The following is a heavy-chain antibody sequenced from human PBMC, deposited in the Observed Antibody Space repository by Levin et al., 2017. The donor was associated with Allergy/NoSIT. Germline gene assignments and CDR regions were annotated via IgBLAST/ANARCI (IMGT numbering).Heavy chain of an antibody. CDR2: FDPEDGET. D-gene: IGHD1-1*01. CDR3: ATERTVSDAFDI. V-gene: IGHV1-24*01. J-gene: IGHJ3*02. CDR1: GYILTELS. Sequence: ASVKVSCKVSGYILTELSMHWVRQAPGKGLEWMGGFDPEDGETIYVQKFQGRVTMTEDTSTDTAYMELSSLRSEDTAVYYCATERTVSDAFDIWGQGTMVTVSS.